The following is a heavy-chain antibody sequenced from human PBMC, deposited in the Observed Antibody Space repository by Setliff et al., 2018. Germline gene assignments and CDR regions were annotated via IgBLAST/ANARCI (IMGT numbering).Heavy chain of an antibody. CDR2: IYHSGSS. V-gene: IGHV4-39*07. J-gene: IGHJ4*01. D-gene: IGHD3-9*01. CDR3: ARERYFDWFFED. Sequence: SETLSLTCTVSGGSISSMSYYWGWIRQPPGKGLEWIGSIYHSGSSYYNSSLRSRVTISVDTSKNQFSLKLGSVTAADTAVYYCARERYFDWFFEDWGHGTLVTVSS. CDR1: GGSISSMSYY.